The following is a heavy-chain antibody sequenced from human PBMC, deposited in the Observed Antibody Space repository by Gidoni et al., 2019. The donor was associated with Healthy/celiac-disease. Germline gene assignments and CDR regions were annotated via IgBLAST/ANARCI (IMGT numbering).Heavy chain of an antibody. D-gene: IGHD4-17*01. Sequence: EVQLVESGGGVVQPGGSLRLSWAASGFTCRSYEMNWVRQDPGKGLEWVSYISSSGSTIYYADSVKGRFTISRDNAKNSLYLQMNSLSAEDTAVYYCARVVHDYGDYGAFDYWGQGTLVTVSS. J-gene: IGHJ4*02. V-gene: IGHV3-48*03. CDR3: ARVVHDYGDYGAFDY. CDR2: ISSSGSTI. CDR1: GFTCRSYE.